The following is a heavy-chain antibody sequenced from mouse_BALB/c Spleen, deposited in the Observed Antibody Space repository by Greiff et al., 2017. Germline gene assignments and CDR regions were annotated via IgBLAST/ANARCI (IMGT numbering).Heavy chain of an antibody. CDR2: ISDGGSYT. J-gene: IGHJ4*01. CDR1: GFTFSDYY. Sequence: EVKLMESGGGLVKPGGSLKLSCAASGFTFSDYYMYWVRQTPEKRLEWVATISDGGSYTYYPDSVKGRFTISRDNAKNNLYLQMSSLKSEDTAMYYCAREYGNPHYYAMDYWGQGTSVTVSS. CDR3: AREYGNPHYYAMDY. D-gene: IGHD2-10*02. V-gene: IGHV5-4*02.